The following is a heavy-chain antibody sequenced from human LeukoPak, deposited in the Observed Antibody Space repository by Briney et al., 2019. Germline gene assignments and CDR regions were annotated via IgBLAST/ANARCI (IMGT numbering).Heavy chain of an antibody. CDR1: GYSFPTYW. CDR2: IYPDESNI. Sequence: PGESLKIPCKGSGYSFPTYWIAWVRQMPGKGLEWMGIIYPDESNIRYSPSFQGQVTISADKSISTAYLQWSSLKASDTAMYYCARPPSRGYSSSFEYWGQGTLVTVSS. J-gene: IGHJ4*02. CDR3: ARPPSRGYSSSFEY. V-gene: IGHV5-51*01. D-gene: IGHD2-2*03.